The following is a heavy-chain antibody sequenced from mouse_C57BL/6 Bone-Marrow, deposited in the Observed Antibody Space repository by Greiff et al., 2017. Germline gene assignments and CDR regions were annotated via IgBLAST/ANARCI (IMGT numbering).Heavy chain of an antibody. J-gene: IGHJ1*03. CDR1: GYTFTDYY. CDR3: ARSRGGYYYGSSYWYFDV. D-gene: IGHD1-1*01. Sequence: EVKLQESGPVLVKPGASVKMSCKASGYTFTDYYMNWVKQSHGKSLEWIGVINPYNGGTSYNQKFKGKATLTVDKSSSTAYMELNSLTSEDSAVYYCARSRGGYYYGSSYWYFDVWGTGTTVTVSS. CDR2: INPYNGGT. V-gene: IGHV1-19*01.